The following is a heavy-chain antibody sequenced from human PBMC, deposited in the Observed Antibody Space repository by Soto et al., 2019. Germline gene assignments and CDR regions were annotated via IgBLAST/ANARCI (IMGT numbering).Heavy chain of an antibody. J-gene: IGHJ6*02. CDR3: ARSQGSSTSLAIYYYYYYGMDV. Sequence: QVQLVQSGAEVKKPGSSVKVSCKASGGTFSSYAISWVRQAPGQGLEWMGGIIPISETTNYAQKFQGRVTITADESKSTAYMELSSMRSDDTAVYYCARSQGSSTSLAIYYYYYYGMDVWGQGTTVTVSS. D-gene: IGHD2-2*01. CDR1: GGTFSSYA. CDR2: IIPISETT. V-gene: IGHV1-69*01.